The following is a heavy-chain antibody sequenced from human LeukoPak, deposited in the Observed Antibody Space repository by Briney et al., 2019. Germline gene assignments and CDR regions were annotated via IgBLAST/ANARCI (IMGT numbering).Heavy chain of an antibody. D-gene: IGHD2-8*01. CDR3: ARGEWALFDY. Sequence: SETLSLTCTVSGGSVSSGSYYWSWIREPPGKGLGWIGYIYYSGSTNYNPSLKSRFTISVDTSKNQFSLKLSSVTAADTAVYYCARGEWALFDYWGQGTLVTVSS. CDR1: GGSVSSGSYY. J-gene: IGHJ4*02. CDR2: IYYSGST. V-gene: IGHV4-61*01.